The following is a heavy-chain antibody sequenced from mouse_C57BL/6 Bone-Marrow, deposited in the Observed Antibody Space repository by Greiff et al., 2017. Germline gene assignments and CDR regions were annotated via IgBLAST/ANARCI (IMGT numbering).Heavy chain of an antibody. D-gene: IGHD2-2*01. CDR2: IDPENGDT. J-gene: IGHJ4*01. CDR3: TTHGYYYANDY. CDR1: GFNIKDDY. Sequence: VQLQQSGAELVRPGASVKLSCTASGFNIKDDYMHWVKPRPEQGLEWIGWIDPENGDTDYDSKFQGKATITADKSSNTAYLQLSSLTSEDAAVYYCTTHGYYYANDYWGQGTSVTVSS. V-gene: IGHV14-4*01.